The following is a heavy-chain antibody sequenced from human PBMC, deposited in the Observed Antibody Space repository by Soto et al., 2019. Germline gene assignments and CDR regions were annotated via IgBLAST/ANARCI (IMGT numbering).Heavy chain of an antibody. CDR2: IWYDGSNK. V-gene: IGHV3-33*01. CDR3: ARVGYSGYDFAFDI. Sequence: VGSLRLSCAASGFTFSSYGMHWVRQAPGKGLEWVAVIWYDGSNKYYADSVKGRFTISRDNSKNTLYLQMNSLRAEDTAVYYCARVGYSGYDFAFDIWGQGTMVTVSS. CDR1: GFTFSSYG. J-gene: IGHJ3*02. D-gene: IGHD5-12*01.